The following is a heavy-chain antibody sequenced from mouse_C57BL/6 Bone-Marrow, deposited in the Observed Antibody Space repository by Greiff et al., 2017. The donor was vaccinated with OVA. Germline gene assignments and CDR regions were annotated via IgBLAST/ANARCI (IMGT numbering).Heavy chain of an antibody. Sequence: EVMLVESGGGLVQPGGSLSLSCAASGFTFTDYYMSWVRQPPGKALEWLGFIRNKANGYTTEYSASVKGRFTISRDNSQSILYLQMNALRAEDSATYYCARSTLYYFDYWGQGTTLTVSS. J-gene: IGHJ2*01. CDR2: IRNKANGYTT. CDR3: ARSTLYYFDY. V-gene: IGHV7-3*01. CDR1: GFTFTDYY. D-gene: IGHD6-1*01.